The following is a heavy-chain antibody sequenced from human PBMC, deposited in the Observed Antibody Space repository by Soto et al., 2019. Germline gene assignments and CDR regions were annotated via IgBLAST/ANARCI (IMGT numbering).Heavy chain of an antibody. Sequence: SETLSLTCTVSGGSISSGGYYWSWIRQHPGKGLEWIGYIYYSGSTYYNPSLKSRVTISVDTSKNQFSLKLSSVTAADTAVYYCARDRPSIAAAGTLLDYYYGMDVWGQGTTVTVSS. V-gene: IGHV4-31*03. CDR1: GGSISSGGYY. CDR3: ARDRPSIAAAGTLLDYYYGMDV. CDR2: IYYSGST. J-gene: IGHJ6*02. D-gene: IGHD6-13*01.